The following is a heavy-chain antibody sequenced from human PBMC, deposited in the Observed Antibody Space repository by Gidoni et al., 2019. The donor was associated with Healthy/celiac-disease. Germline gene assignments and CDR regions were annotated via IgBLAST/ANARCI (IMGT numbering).Heavy chain of an antibody. V-gene: IGHV4-30-4*01. D-gene: IGHD3-22*01. Sequence: QVQLQESGPGLVKPSQTLSLTCTVSGGSIRSGDYYWRWIRQPPGKGLEWIGYIYYSGSTYYNPSLKSRVTISVDTSKNQFSLKLSSVTAADTAVYYCARGTYYYDSSGSFDYWGQGTLVTVSS. CDR1: GGSIRSGDYY. CDR2: IYYSGST. J-gene: IGHJ4*02. CDR3: ARGTYYYDSSGSFDY.